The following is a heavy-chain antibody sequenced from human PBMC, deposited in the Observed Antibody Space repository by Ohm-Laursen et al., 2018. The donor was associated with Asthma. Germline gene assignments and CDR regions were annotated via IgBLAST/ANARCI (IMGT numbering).Heavy chain of an antibody. CDR1: GFTFSSYT. J-gene: IGHJ4*02. CDR3: AKDSSEVVAADEY. CDR2: ITGSSSTI. D-gene: IGHD2-15*01. Sequence: SLRLPCAASGFTFSSYTMNWVRQAPGKGLEWVSYITGSSSTIYYADSVKGRFTISRDNPRNTLYLQMNSLRAEDTAVYYCAKDSSEVVAADEYWGQGTLVTVSS. V-gene: IGHV3-48*01.